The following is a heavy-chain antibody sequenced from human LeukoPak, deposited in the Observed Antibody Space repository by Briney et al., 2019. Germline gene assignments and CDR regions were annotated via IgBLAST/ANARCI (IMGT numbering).Heavy chain of an antibody. Sequence: PGESLKISCKGSGYSFTSYWIGWVRQMPGKGLEWMGIIYPGDSDTRYSPSFQGQVTISADKSISTAYLQWSSLKASDTAMYYCASSLYYYDSSGYCPAFDIWGQGTMVTVSS. V-gene: IGHV5-51*01. CDR1: GYSFTSYW. J-gene: IGHJ3*02. CDR3: ASSLYYYDSSGYCPAFDI. D-gene: IGHD3-22*01. CDR2: IYPGDSDT.